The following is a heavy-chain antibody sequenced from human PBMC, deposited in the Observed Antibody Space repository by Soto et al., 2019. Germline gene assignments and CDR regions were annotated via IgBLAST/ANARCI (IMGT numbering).Heavy chain of an antibody. V-gene: IGHV1-69*01. CDR1: GGTFSSYA. J-gene: IGHJ4*02. D-gene: IGHD3-22*01. CDR2: IIPIFGTA. CDR3: ARDMSDYYDSSGYYFDY. Sequence: QVQLVQSGAEVKKPGSSVKVSCKASGGTFSSYAISWVRQAPGQGLEWMGGIIPIFGTANYAQKFQGRVTITADESTSPAYMELSSLRSEDTAVYYCARDMSDYYDSSGYYFDYWGQGTLVTVSS.